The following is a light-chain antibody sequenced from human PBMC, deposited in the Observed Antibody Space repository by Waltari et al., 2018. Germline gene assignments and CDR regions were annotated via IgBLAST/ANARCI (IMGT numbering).Light chain of an antibody. J-gene: IGLJ2*01. V-gene: IGLV2-14*01. CDR3: SSQSSNNVVL. CDR2: DVS. CDR1: SNAVGGYNS. Sequence: SALTQPASVSGSPGQSVTIFCTGTSNAVGGYNSVSWYQEHPGQAPRVIIYDVSDRPSGVSDRFSGSKSGNTASLTISGLQAEDEADYYCSSQSSNNVVLFGGGTKLTVL.